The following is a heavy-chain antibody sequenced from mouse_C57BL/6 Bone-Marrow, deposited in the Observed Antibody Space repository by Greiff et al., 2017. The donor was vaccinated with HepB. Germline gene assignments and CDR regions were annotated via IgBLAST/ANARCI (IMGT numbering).Heavy chain of an antibody. Sequence: VQLQESGPGLVQPSQSLSITCTVSGFSLTSYGVHWVRQSPGKGLEWLGVIWSGGSTDYNAAFISRLSISKDNSKSQVFFKMNSLQADDTAIYYCARNRIYDGYYGYFDVWGTGTTVTVSS. CDR1: GFSLTSYG. CDR2: IWSGGST. J-gene: IGHJ1*03. CDR3: ARNRIYDGYYGYFDV. V-gene: IGHV2-2*01. D-gene: IGHD2-3*01.